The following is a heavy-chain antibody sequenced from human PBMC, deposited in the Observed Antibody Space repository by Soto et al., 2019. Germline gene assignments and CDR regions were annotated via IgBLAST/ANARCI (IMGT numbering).Heavy chain of an antibody. CDR2: ISGSGGST. D-gene: IGHD3-3*01. CDR1: GFTFSSYA. CDR3: AKDQRSITIFGGVLPSYYYGMDV. Sequence: AGSLRLSCAASGFTFSSYAMSWVRQAPGKGLEWVSAISGSGGSTYYADSVKGRFTISRDNSKNTLYLQMNSLRAEDTAVYYCAKDQRSITIFGGVLPSYYYGMDVWGQGTTVTVSS. V-gene: IGHV3-23*01. J-gene: IGHJ6*02.